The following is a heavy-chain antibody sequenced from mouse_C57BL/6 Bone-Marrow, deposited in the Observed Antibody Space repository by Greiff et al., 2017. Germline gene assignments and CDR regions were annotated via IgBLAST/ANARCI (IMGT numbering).Heavy chain of an antibody. CDR1: GYTFTNYW. Sequence: QVQLQQSGAELVRPGTSVKMSCKASGYTFTNYWIGWAKQRPGHGLEWIGDIYPGGGYTNYNQKFKGKATLTADKSSSTAYMQCSSLTSEDSAIYYCARSSYYGTPFDYWGQGTLVTVSA. CDR2: IYPGGGYT. V-gene: IGHV1-63*01. CDR3: ARSSYYGTPFDY. D-gene: IGHD1-1*02. J-gene: IGHJ3*01.